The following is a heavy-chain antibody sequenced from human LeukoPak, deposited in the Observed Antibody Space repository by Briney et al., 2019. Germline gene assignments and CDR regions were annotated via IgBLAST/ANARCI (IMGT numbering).Heavy chain of an antibody. CDR3: TRDPGRCTSTSCYPDY. V-gene: IGHV1-69*13. CDR1: GGTFSSYA. Sequence: ASVKVSCKASGGTFSSYAISWVRQAPGQGLEWMGGIIPIFGTANYAQKFQGRVTITADESASTAYMELNSLRAEDTAVYYCTRDPGRCTSTSCYPDYWGQGTLVTVSS. D-gene: IGHD2-2*01. J-gene: IGHJ4*02. CDR2: IIPIFGTA.